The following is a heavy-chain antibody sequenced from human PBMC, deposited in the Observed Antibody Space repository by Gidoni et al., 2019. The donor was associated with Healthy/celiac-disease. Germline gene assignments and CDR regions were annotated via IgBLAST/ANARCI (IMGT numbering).Heavy chain of an antibody. CDR1: GFTFSSYS. Sequence: EVQLVESGGCLVKPGGSLRLSCAASGFTFSSYSMNWVRQAPGKGLELVSSISSSSSYIYYADSVKGRFTISRDNAKNSLYLQMNSLRAEDTAVYYCATTRFLEWLLPNWGQGTLVTVSS. V-gene: IGHV3-21*01. J-gene: IGHJ4*02. CDR3: ATTRFLEWLLPN. D-gene: IGHD3-3*01. CDR2: ISSSSSYI.